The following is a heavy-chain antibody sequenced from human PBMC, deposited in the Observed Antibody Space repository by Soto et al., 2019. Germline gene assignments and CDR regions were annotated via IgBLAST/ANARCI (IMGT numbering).Heavy chain of an antibody. CDR2: ISGSGGNT. CDR1: GFTFSTYV. V-gene: IGHV3-23*01. J-gene: IGHJ4*02. D-gene: IGHD3-10*01. Sequence: GGSLRLSCAASGFTFSTYVMSWVRQAPGRGLEWVSGISGSGGNTYYADSVKGRFTISRDNSKNTLSLQMNSLRAEDTAVYYCAKGIYGSGPTYYDYWGQGTLVTVSS. CDR3: AKGIYGSGPTYYDY.